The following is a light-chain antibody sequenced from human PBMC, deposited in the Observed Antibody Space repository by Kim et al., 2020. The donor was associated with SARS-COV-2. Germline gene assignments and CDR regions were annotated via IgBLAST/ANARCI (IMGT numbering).Light chain of an antibody. CDR2: GKN. CDR1: SLRSYY. CDR3: NSRDSSGNHYV. J-gene: IGLJ1*01. V-gene: IGLV3-19*01. Sequence: ALGQTVRITCQGDSLRSYYASWYQQKPGQAPVLVIYGKNNRPSGIPDRFSGSSSGNTASLTITGAQAEHEADYYCNSRDSSGNHYVFGTGTKVTVL.